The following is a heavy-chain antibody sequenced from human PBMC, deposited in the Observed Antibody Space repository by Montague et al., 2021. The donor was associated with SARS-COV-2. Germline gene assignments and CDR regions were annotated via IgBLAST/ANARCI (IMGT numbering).Heavy chain of an antibody. CDR2: IHHSGDT. CDR1: GDSIISTNW. V-gene: IGHV4-4*02. Sequence: SETLSLTCGVSGDSIISTNWWSWVRHPPGKGLEWIGEIHHSGDTNYNPSFKSRVTISVDQSSNQHSLELNFVTAADTALYYCLRAGGFDNRPPVWGQGVLVIVSS. J-gene: IGHJ4*02. D-gene: IGHD3-10*01. CDR3: LRAGGFDNRPPV.